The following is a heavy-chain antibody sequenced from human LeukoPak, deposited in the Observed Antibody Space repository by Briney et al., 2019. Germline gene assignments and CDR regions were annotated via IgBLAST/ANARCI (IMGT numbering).Heavy chain of an antibody. J-gene: IGHJ6*03. CDR2: INPNIGGT. Sequence: ASVTVSFKASGYTFTFYYLNWDRHGPGQGEELMGLINPNIGGTNSAQKFHGRVTMTRDTSIGTAYMKLSSMRSDDTAVYCCARDGANKVRGVHYYYMDVWGKGTTVTVSS. V-gene: IGHV1-2*06. CDR3: ARDGANKVRGVHYYYMDV. CDR1: GYTFTFYY. D-gene: IGHD3-10*01.